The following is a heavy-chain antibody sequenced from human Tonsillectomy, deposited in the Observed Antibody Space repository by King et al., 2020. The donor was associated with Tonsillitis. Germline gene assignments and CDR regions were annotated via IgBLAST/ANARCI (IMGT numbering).Heavy chain of an antibody. D-gene: IGHD6-19*01. CDR2: ISGSGGRP. CDR3: AKDTAVAGYY. V-gene: IGHV3-23*04. CDR1: AFIFSNYA. J-gene: IGHJ4*02. Sequence: VQLVESGGGLVQPGGSLRLSCAASAFIFSNYAMSWVRQAPGKGLEWFSAISGSGGRPQYAGSVKCRFTISRANSQNTLYMQMNSLRAEDTAVYYCAKDTAVAGYYWGQGTQVIVSS.